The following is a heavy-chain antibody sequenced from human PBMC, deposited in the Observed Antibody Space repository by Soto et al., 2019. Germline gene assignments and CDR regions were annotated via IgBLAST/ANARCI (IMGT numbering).Heavy chain of an antibody. Sequence: SETLSLTCAVYGGSFSGYYWSWIRQPPGKGLEWIGEINHSGSTNYNPSLKSRVTISVDTSKNQFSLKLSSVTAADTAVYYCARVGSWYGYYYYGMDVWGQGTTVTVSS. J-gene: IGHJ6*02. V-gene: IGHV4-34*01. CDR3: ARVGSWYGYYYYGMDV. CDR1: GGSFSGYY. D-gene: IGHD6-13*01. CDR2: INHSGST.